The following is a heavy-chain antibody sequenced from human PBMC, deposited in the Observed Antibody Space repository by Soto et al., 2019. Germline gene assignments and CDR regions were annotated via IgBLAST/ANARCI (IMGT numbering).Heavy chain of an antibody. J-gene: IGHJ4*02. D-gene: IGHD2-2*01. V-gene: IGHV3-30*18. CDR3: AKSPNFYCSSYHCYKYYFDY. Sequence: LRLSCAASGFTFTTFGMHWVRQAPGKGLEWGAGISYDGSDKYYSDSVRGRFTISRDNSMNTLYLQMNSLRTEDTAVYYCAKSPNFYCSSYHCYKYYFDYWGQGTLVTVSS. CDR1: GFTFTTFG. CDR2: ISYDGSDK.